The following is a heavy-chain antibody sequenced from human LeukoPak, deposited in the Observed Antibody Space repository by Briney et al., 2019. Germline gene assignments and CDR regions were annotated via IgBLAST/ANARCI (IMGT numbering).Heavy chain of an antibody. Sequence: ASVKVSCKASGYTFTGCYMHWVRQAPGQGLEWMGWINPNSGGTNYAQKFQGRVTMTRDTSISTAYVELSRLRSDDTAVYYCARARGSGSYRLSGWFDPWGQGTLVTVSS. CDR1: GYTFTGCY. CDR3: ARARGSGSYRLSGWFDP. J-gene: IGHJ5*02. V-gene: IGHV1-2*02. D-gene: IGHD3-10*01. CDR2: INPNSGGT.